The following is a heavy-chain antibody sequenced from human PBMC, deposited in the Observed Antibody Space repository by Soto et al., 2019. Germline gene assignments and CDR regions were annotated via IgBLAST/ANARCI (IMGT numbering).Heavy chain of an antibody. CDR2: ISTYKGNT. J-gene: IGHJ4*02. Sequence: QVQLVQSGPEVKKPGASVKVSCKTSGYTFTSYGISWVRQAPGQGLEWMGWISTYKGNTNYAQKFQGRVTMTTDTSTSTAYLELRSLRSDDTAVYYCATRSPAFDYWGQGTLVTVSS. CDR1: GYTFTSYG. V-gene: IGHV1-18*01. CDR3: ATRSPAFDY.